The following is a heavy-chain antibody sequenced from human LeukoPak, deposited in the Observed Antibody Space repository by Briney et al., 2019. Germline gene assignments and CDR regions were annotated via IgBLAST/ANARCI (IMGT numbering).Heavy chain of an antibody. D-gene: IGHD3-22*01. CDR1: GGSISHYY. CDR2: IYYSGTT. J-gene: IGHJ4*02. V-gene: IGHV4-59*01. CDR3: ARGSDSSGYYHDY. Sequence: SETLSLTCTVSGGSISHYYWSWIRQSPGKGLEWIGYIYYSGTTNYNPSLKSRVTISVDTSRNQFSLQLRSVTAADTAVYYCARGSDSSGYYHDYWGQGTLVTVSS.